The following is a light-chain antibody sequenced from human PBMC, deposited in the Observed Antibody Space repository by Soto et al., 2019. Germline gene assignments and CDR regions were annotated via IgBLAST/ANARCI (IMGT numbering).Light chain of an antibody. CDR3: QQYDTSLSI. Sequence: EIVLTQSPGTLSLSPGERATLSCRASQSVSNNYLAWYQQKPGQAPRLLIYGASSRATGIPDRFSGSGSGTDFTLTISRLEPEDFAVYYCQQYDTSLSIFGGGTKVDIK. CDR1: QSVSNNY. V-gene: IGKV3-20*01. CDR2: GAS. J-gene: IGKJ4*01.